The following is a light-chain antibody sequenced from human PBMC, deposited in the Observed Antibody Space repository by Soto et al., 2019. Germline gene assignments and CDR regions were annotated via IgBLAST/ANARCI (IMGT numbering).Light chain of an antibody. Sequence: EIVLTQSPGTLSLSPGERATLSCRASQTVCSNFVAWYQKKPGQAPRLLIYGASNRPTGIPDRFSGSGSGTDFTLTVSRLEPEDFAVYYCQQHGSAPWTFGPGTKVDIK. J-gene: IGKJ3*01. CDR1: QTVCSNF. CDR3: QQHGSAPWT. CDR2: GAS. V-gene: IGKV3-20*01.